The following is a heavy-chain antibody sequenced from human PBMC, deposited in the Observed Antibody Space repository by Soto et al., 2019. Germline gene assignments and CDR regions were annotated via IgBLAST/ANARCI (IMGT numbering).Heavy chain of an antibody. V-gene: IGHV3-66*01. CDR3: ATRMTTAPY. Sequence: EVHLVQSGGGLVQPGGSLRLSCAASGFTVSNNYLSWVRQAPGKGLQWVSLIYSDGGTDYAESVKGRFTISRDNSKNTLYLQMNSLKAEDTAIYYCATRMTTAPYWGRGTLVTVSS. D-gene: IGHD4-17*01. J-gene: IGHJ4*02. CDR2: IYSDGGT. CDR1: GFTVSNNY.